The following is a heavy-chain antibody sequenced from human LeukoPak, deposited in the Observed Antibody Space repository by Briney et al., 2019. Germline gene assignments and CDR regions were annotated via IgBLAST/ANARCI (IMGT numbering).Heavy chain of an antibody. CDR3: ARGGDRLDAFDI. CDR2: IYYSGST. CDR1: GGSISSYY. D-gene: IGHD2-21*01. V-gene: IGHV4-59*01. J-gene: IGHJ3*02. Sequence: PSETLSLTCTVSGGSISSYYWSWIRQPPGKGLEWIGYIYYSGSTNYNPSLKSRVTISVDTSKNQFSLKLSPVTAADTAVYYCARGGDRLDAFDIWGQGTLVTVSS.